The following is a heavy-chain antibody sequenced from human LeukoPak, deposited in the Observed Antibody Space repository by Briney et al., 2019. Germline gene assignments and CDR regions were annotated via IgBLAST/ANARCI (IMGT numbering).Heavy chain of an antibody. Sequence: SETLSLACAVYGGSFSGYYWSWIRQPPGKGLEWIGEINHSGSTNYNPSLKSRVTISVDTSKNQFSLKLSSVTAADTAVYYCARVLITYYYDSSGGAFDIWGQGTMVTVSS. J-gene: IGHJ3*02. V-gene: IGHV4-34*01. CDR3: ARVLITYYYDSSGGAFDI. CDR2: INHSGST. CDR1: GGSFSGYY. D-gene: IGHD3-22*01.